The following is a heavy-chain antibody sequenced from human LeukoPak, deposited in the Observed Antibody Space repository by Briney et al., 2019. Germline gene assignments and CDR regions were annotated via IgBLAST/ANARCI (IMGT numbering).Heavy chain of an antibody. CDR1: SGSISTSNYY. J-gene: IGHJ4*02. CDR2: IFYTGST. Sequence: SETLSLTCTVSSGSISTSNYYWGWVRQPPGKALEWIGNIFYTGSTYYSPSLKSRVTISLDTSRNQFSLKLSPVTAADTAVYYCARVGVDSSGWSTHNPFDYWGQGTLVTVSS. CDR3: ARVGVDSSGWSTHNPFDY. D-gene: IGHD6-19*01. V-gene: IGHV4-39*07.